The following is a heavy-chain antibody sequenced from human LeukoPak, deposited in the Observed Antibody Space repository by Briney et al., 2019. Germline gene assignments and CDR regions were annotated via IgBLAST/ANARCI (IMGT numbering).Heavy chain of an antibody. V-gene: IGHV4-4*07. D-gene: IGHD1-1*01. CDR3: PREYQGNWNDSHAFDI. CDR1: GGSISSYY. CDR2: IYTSGST. J-gene: IGHJ3*02. Sequence: PSETLSLTCTVSGGSISSYYWSWIRQPAGKGLEWIGCIYTSGSTNYNPSLKSRVTMSVDTSKNQFSLKLSSVTAADTAVYYCPREYQGNWNDSHAFDIWGQGTMVTVSS.